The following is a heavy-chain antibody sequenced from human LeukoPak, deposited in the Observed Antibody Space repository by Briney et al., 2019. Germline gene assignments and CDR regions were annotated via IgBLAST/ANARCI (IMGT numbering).Heavy chain of an antibody. V-gene: IGHV4-59*08. D-gene: IGHD6-13*01. J-gene: IGHJ4*02. CDR3: ARHWETSSWYVDY. Sequence: PSETLSLTCTVSGGSITHYYWSWIRKPPGKGLEWIGYIFYSGNTNYNPSLKSRVTISVDTSKNKFSLKLSSVTAADTAVYYCARHWETSSWYVDYWGQGTLVTVSS. CDR2: IFYSGNT. CDR1: GGSITHYY.